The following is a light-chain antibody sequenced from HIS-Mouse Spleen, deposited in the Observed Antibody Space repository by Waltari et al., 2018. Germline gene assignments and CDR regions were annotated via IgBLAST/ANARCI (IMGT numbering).Light chain of an antibody. CDR3: CSYTSSSTLV. Sequence: QSALTQPASVSGSPGQSITISCTGTSIDVGSYNLVSWYQQHPGKAPKLIIYEGSKRPSGVSNRFSGSKSGNTASLTISGLQAEDEADYYCCSYTSSSTLVFGGGTKLTVL. V-gene: IGLV2-14*02. CDR2: EGS. CDR1: SIDVGSYNL. J-gene: IGLJ2*01.